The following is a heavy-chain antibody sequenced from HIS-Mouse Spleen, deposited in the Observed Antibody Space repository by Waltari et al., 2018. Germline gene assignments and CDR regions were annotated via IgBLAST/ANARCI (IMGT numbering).Heavy chain of an antibody. CDR3: ARIEVATIDY. D-gene: IGHD5-12*01. Sequence: QLQLQASGPGLVKPSETLSLTCTVSGGSISSSSYYLGWIRQPPGKGLEWIGSIYYSGSTYYNPSLKSRVTISVDTSKNQFSLKLSSVTAADTAVYYCARIEVATIDYWGQGTLVTVSS. CDR1: GGSISSSSYY. V-gene: IGHV4-39*07. J-gene: IGHJ4*02. CDR2: IYYSGST.